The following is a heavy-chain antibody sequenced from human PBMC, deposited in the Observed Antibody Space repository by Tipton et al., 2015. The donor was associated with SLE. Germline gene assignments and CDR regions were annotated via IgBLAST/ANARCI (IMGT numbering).Heavy chain of an antibody. V-gene: IGHV4-59*01. D-gene: IGHD3-16*02. J-gene: IGHJ4*02. Sequence: TLSLTCTVSGGSISGYYWSWVRQPPGQGLEWIGYIHYRGSTNYNPSLKSRVTISLDTSENQFSLKLSSVTAADTAVYYCARTQYTFGGVIAPFDYWGQGTLVTVSS. CDR2: IHYRGST. CDR1: GGSISGYY. CDR3: ARTQYTFGGVIAPFDY.